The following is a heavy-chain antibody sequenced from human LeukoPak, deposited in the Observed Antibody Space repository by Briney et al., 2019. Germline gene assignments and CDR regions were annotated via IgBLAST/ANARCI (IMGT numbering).Heavy chain of an antibody. V-gene: IGHV3-21*01. J-gene: IGHJ6*03. Sequence: GGSLRLSCAASGFTFSSYEMNWVRQAPGKGLEWVSSISSSSSYIYYADSVKGRFTISRDNAKKSLYLQMNSLRVEDTAVYYCARSELGYNYYYMDVWGKGTTVTISS. CDR1: GFTFSSYE. D-gene: IGHD3-10*01. CDR3: ARSELGYNYYYMDV. CDR2: ISSSSSYI.